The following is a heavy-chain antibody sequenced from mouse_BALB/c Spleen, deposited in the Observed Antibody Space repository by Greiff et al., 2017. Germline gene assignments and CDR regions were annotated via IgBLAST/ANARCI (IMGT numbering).Heavy chain of an antibody. CDR3: ARHNWDVGAMDY. CDR1: GFTFSSYT. D-gene: IGHD4-1*01. V-gene: IGHV5-12-2*01. Sequence: EVQLVESGGGLVQPGGSLKLSCAASGFTFSSYTMSWVRQTPEKRLEWVAYISNGGGSTYYPDTVKGRFTISRDNAKNTLYLQMSSLKSEDTAMYYCARHNWDVGAMDYWGQGTSVTVSS. J-gene: IGHJ4*01. CDR2: ISNGGGST.